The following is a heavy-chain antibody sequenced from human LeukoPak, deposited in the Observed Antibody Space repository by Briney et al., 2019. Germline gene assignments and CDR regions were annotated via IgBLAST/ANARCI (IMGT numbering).Heavy chain of an antibody. D-gene: IGHD6-19*01. V-gene: IGHV1-69*13. Sequence: ASVKVSCKASGGTFSSYAISWVRQAPGQGLEWMGGIIPIFGTANYAQKFQGRVTITADESTSTAYMELSSLRSEDTAVYCCAREEQRIAVAGTHLLWGQGTLVTVSS. CDR2: IIPIFGTA. CDR1: GGTFSSYA. J-gene: IGHJ4*02. CDR3: AREEQRIAVAGTHLL.